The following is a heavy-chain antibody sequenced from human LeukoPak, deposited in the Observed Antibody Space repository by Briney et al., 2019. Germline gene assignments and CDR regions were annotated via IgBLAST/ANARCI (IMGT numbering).Heavy chain of an antibody. CDR1: GYTFTDYY. J-gene: IGHJ4*02. D-gene: IGHD1-26*01. CDR3: AREGPIVGATHLVDY. V-gene: IGHV1-2*02. Sequence: ASVKVSCKASGYTFTDYYVHWVRQAPGQGLELMGWINPNSGGTNYAQKFQGRVTMTRDTSISTAYMELSRLRSDDTAVYYCAREGPIVGATHLVDYWGQGTLVTVSS. CDR2: INPNSGGT.